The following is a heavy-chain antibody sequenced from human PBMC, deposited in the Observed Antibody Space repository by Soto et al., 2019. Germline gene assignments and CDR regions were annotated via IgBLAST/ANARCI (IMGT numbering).Heavy chain of an antibody. D-gene: IGHD6-6*01. Sequence: GGSLRLSCAASGFTFSSYAMSWVRQAPGKGLEWVSAISGSGGSTYYADSVKGRFTISRDNSKNTLYLQMNSLRAEDTAVYYCAKGGGSSSSRAARYYYFGMDVWGQGTTVTVSS. J-gene: IGHJ6*02. CDR3: AKGGGSSSSRAARYYYFGMDV. V-gene: IGHV3-23*01. CDR2: ISGSGGST. CDR1: GFTFSSYA.